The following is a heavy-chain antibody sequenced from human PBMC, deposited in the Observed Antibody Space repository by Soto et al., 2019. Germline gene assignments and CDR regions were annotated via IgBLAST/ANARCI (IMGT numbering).Heavy chain of an antibody. CDR1: GFTFSSYG. CDR3: ARDPYTAMAYYFDD. V-gene: IGHV3-33*01. J-gene: IGHJ4*02. CDR2: IWYDGSNK. Sequence: GGSLRLSCAASGFTFSSYGMHWVRQAPGKGLEWVAVIWYDGSNKYYADSVKGRFTISRDNSKNTLYLQMNSLRAEDTAVYYCARDPYTAMAYYFDDRGQRTLVTVSS. D-gene: IGHD5-18*01.